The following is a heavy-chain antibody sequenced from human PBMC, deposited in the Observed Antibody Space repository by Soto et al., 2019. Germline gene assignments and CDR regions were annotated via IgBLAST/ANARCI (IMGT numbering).Heavy chain of an antibody. J-gene: IGHJ4*02. V-gene: IGHV3-30*02. Sequence: GGSLRLSCAASGFTFSSYGMHWVRQAPGKGLEWVAVIWYDGSNKYYADSVKGRFTISRDNSKNTLYLQMNSLRAEDTAVYYCARKALYYYDRHYWGQGTLVTVSS. CDR3: ARKALYYYDRHY. CDR2: IWYDGSNK. D-gene: IGHD3-22*01. CDR1: GFTFSSYG.